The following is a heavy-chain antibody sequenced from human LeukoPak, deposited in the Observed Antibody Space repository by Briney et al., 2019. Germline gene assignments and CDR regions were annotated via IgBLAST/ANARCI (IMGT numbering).Heavy chain of an antibody. CDR1: GYTFTGYH. V-gene: IGHV1-69*13. D-gene: IGHD5-12*01. J-gene: IGHJ4*02. CDR2: IIPIFGTA. CDR3: ARCEVATAASGGFDY. Sequence: SVKVSCKASGYTFTGYHMHWVRQAPGQGLEWMGGIIPIFGTANYAQKFQGRVTITADESTSTAYMELSSLRSEDTAVYYCARCEVATAASGGFDYWGQGTLVTVSS.